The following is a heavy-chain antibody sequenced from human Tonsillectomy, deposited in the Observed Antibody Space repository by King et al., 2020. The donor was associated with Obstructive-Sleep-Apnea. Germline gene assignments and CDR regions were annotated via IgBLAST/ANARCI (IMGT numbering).Heavy chain of an antibody. Sequence: QVQLVESGGCVVQPGRSLRLSCAASGFTFSNYAMHWVRQAPGKGLEWVAIISYDGTNKFHADSVKGRFTISRDNSKNTLYMQMNSLRAEDTAVYYCARTTGIAAAGLGAHLDYWGQGTLVTVSS. CDR1: GFTFSNYA. CDR3: ARTTGIAAAGLGAHLDY. CDR2: ISYDGTNK. D-gene: IGHD6-13*01. J-gene: IGHJ4*02. V-gene: IGHV3-30*04.